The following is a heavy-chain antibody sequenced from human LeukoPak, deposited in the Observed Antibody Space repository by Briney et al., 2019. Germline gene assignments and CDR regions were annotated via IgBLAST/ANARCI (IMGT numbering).Heavy chain of an antibody. CDR2: IYYSGST. CDR3: ARGARAGYNLDPFDY. Sequence: SETLSLTCTASGCTMSSYYWSWIRQPPGKGLEWIGYIYYSGSTKYNPSVKSRVTISVDTSKNQFSLKLSSVTAADTAVYYCARGARAGYNLDPFDYWGQGTLVTVSS. D-gene: IGHD5-24*01. V-gene: IGHV4-59*08. J-gene: IGHJ4*02. CDR1: GCTMSSYY.